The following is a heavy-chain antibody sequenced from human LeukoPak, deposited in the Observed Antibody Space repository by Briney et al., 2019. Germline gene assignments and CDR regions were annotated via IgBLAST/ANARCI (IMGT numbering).Heavy chain of an antibody. V-gene: IGHV1-2*02. CDR2: IDPNSGAT. D-gene: IGHD2-15*01. CDR3: ARSLGHCSGGNCY. CDR1: GYSFIGYY. J-gene: IGHJ4*02. Sequence: ASVKVSCKASGYSFIGYYIYWVRQAPGQGPEWMGWIDPNSGATNYAQKFQGRVSVSRDTSLTTVYMDLSRLTSDDTAIYYCARSLGHCSGGNCYWGQGTLVTVSS.